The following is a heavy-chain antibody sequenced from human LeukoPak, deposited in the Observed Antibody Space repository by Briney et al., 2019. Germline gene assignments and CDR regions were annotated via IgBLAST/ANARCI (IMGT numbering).Heavy chain of an antibody. CDR3: ARDRTSEYSYGYFDY. CDR1: GCTFTSYG. D-gene: IGHD5-18*01. Sequence: GASVKVSCKASGCTFTSYGISWVRQAPGQGLEWMGWISAYNGNTNYAQKLQGRVTMTTDTSTSTAYMELRSLRSDDTAVYYCARDRTSEYSYGYFDYWGQGTLVTVSS. CDR2: ISAYNGNT. V-gene: IGHV1-18*01. J-gene: IGHJ4*02.